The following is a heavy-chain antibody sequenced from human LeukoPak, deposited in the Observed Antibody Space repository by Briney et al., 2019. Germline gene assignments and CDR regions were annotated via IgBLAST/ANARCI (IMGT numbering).Heavy chain of an antibody. V-gene: IGHV3-11*01. Sequence: GGSLRLSCAASGFTFGDYYMSWIRQAPGKGLEWVSYISSSGSTIYYADSVKGRFTISRDNAKNSLYLQMNSLRAEDTAVYYCARDRAVTVSGYYYYYGMDVWGQGTTVTVSS. D-gene: IGHD3-16*01. CDR1: GFTFGDYY. J-gene: IGHJ6*02. CDR3: ARDRAVTVSGYYYYYGMDV. CDR2: ISSSGSTI.